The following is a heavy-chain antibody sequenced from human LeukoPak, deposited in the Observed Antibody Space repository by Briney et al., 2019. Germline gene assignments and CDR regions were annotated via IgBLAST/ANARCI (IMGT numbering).Heavy chain of an antibody. CDR3: ARVPQGYYGSGSYLGAFDI. V-gene: IGHV3-30*04. CDR2: ISYDGSNK. D-gene: IGHD3-10*01. Sequence: GRSLRLSCAAYRFTFSSYAMHWVRQAPGEGLEWVAVISYDGSNKYYADSVKGRFTISRDNSKNTLYLQMNSLRAEDTAVYYCARVPQGYYGSGSYLGAFDIWGQGTMVTVSS. J-gene: IGHJ3*02. CDR1: RFTFSSYA.